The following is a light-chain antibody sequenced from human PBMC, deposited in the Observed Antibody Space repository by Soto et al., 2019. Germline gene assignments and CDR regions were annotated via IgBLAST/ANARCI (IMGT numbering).Light chain of an antibody. V-gene: IGLV1-51*01. CDR1: SSNIGSHY. Sequence: QSVLTQPPSVSAAPGQKVTISCSGSSSNIGSHYVSWYQQLPGTAPKLLIYDDNKRPSGIPDRFSGSKSGTSATLGITGLQTGDEADYHCATWDTSLSAHVVFGGGTKVTVL. CDR2: DDN. CDR3: ATWDTSLSAHVV. J-gene: IGLJ2*01.